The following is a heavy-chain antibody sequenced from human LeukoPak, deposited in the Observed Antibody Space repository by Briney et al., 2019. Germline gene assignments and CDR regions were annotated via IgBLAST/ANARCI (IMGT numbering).Heavy chain of an antibody. D-gene: IGHD4-17*01. V-gene: IGHV3-33*08. Sequence: PVGSLRLSCAASGFTFSSYGMHWVRQAPGKGLEWVAVIGYDGSNKYYADSVKGRFTISRDNSKNTLYLQMNSLRAEDTAVYYCARVSGDYNSKSDAFDIWGQGTMVTVSS. CDR2: IGYDGSNK. J-gene: IGHJ3*02. CDR3: ARVSGDYNSKSDAFDI. CDR1: GFTFSSYG.